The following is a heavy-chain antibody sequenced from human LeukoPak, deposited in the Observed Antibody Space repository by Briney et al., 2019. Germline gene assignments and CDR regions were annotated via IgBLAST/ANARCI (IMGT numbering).Heavy chain of an antibody. CDR1: GFTFSSYA. J-gene: IGHJ4*02. D-gene: IGHD4-17*01. CDR3: ARHSRYVTTYLDY. V-gene: IGHV4-39*01. CDR2: IYYSGTT. Sequence: GSLRLSCAASGFTFSSYAMHWIRQPPGKGLEWIGSIYYSGTTYYNPSLKSRVTISVDTSKNQFSLKLSSVTAADTAVYYCARHSRYVTTYLDYWGQGTLVTVSS.